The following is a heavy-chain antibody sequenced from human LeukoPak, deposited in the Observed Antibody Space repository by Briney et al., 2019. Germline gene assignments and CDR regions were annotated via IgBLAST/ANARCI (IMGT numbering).Heavy chain of an antibody. Sequence: KRGESLKISCKGSGYSFNSYWIGWVRQMPGKGLEWMGWISAYNGNTNYAQKLQGRVTMTTDTSTSTAYMELRSLRSDDTAVYYCARRGVLRYFDWLENYYFDYWGQGTLVTVSS. D-gene: IGHD3-9*01. V-gene: IGHV1-18*04. CDR2: ISAYNGNT. J-gene: IGHJ4*02. CDR3: ARRGVLRYFDWLENYYFDY. CDR1: GYSFNSYW.